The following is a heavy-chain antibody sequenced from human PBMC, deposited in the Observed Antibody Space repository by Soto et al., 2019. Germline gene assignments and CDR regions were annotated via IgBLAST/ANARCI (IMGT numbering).Heavy chain of an antibody. CDR3: ARADSSSSAFDY. J-gene: IGHJ4*02. CDR2: ISSDGRKN. Sequence: QVKLVESGGGVVQPGRSLRLSCAASGFTFSSYALHRVRQAPGKGLEWVAIISSDGRKNYHADSAKGPFTISRYNSKDTLYLHMNSLSAEDTAVYFCARADSSSSAFDYWGQGTLVTVST. D-gene: IGHD6-6*01. CDR1: GFTFSSYA. V-gene: IGHV3-30*04.